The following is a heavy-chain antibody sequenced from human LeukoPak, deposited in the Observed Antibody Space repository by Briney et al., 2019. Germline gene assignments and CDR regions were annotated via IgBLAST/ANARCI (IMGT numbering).Heavy chain of an antibody. Sequence: TSETLSLTCTVSGGSINSYYWSWIRQPPGKGLEWIGYIYYRGSTNYNPSLKSRVTISLDTSKNQFSLRLSSVTAADTAVYYCAGSGTAVAGTWYFDYWGQGTLVTVSS. CDR2: IYYRGST. D-gene: IGHD6-19*01. CDR1: GGSINSYY. J-gene: IGHJ4*02. CDR3: AGSGTAVAGTWYFDY. V-gene: IGHV4-59*03.